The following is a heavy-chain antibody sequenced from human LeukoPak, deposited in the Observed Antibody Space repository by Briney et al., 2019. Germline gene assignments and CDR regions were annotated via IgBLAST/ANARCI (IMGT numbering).Heavy chain of an antibody. V-gene: IGHV1-46*01. CDR2: INPSGGAT. Sequence: ASVKVSCKASGYTFTMYYIHWVRQAPGQGLEGMGMINPSGGATTYAQSFQGRVTITRDMSTTTVYMDLRSLSCEDAAVSFCAREQRGGLSGNLGGLFASYYTYYYMDVWGRGTTVTVSS. CDR3: AREQRGGLSGNLGGLFASYYTYYYMDV. CDR1: GYTFTMYY. J-gene: IGHJ6*03. D-gene: IGHD1-26*01.